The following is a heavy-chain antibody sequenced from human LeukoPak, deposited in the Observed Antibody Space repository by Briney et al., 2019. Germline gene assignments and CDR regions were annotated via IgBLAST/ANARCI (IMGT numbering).Heavy chain of an antibody. Sequence: GASVKVSCKASGYTFTSYAMNWVRQAPGQGLEWMGGIIPIFGTANYAQKFQGRVTITADESTSTAYMELSSLRSEDTAVYYCARLSRSFDYWGQGTLVTVSS. CDR2: IIPIFGTA. V-gene: IGHV1-69*13. J-gene: IGHJ4*02. CDR1: GYTFTSYA. CDR3: ARLSRSFDY.